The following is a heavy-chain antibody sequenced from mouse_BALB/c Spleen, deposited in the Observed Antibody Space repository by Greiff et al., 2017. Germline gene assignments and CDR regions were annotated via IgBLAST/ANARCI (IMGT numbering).Heavy chain of an antibody. CDR3: ARSGGYDGGVFDY. Sequence: VQLQQSGAELVKPGASVKLSCTASGFNIKDTYMHWVKQRPEQGLEWIGRIDPANGNTKYDPKFQGKATITADTSSNTAYLQLSSLTSEDTAVYYCARSGGYDGGVFDYWGQGTTLTVSA. J-gene: IGHJ2*01. CDR2: IDPANGNT. D-gene: IGHD2-2*01. CDR1: GFNIKDTY. V-gene: IGHV14-3*02.